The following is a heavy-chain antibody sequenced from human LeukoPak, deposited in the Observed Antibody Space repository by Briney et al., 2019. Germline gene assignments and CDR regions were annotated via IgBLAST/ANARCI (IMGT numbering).Heavy chain of an antibody. V-gene: IGHV3-15*01. CDR2: IKSRTDGGTT. CDR1: GFTFSNAY. CDR3: STAGTGRDH. J-gene: IGHJ4*02. Sequence: GGSLRLSCAASGFTFSNAYMSWVRQAPGKGLEWVGRIKSRTDGGTTEYAAPVKGRFSISRDDSRNTVILQMNSLKTDDTAVYLCSTAGTGRDHWGQGTLVTVSS.